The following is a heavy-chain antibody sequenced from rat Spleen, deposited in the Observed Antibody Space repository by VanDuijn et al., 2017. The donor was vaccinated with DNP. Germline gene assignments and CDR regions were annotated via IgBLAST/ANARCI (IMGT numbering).Heavy chain of an antibody. CDR2: INTSGGTT. V-gene: IGHV5-31*01. CDR3: ARDDFYGYR. Sequence: EVQLVESGGDLVQPGRSLKVSCVASGFTFINYWMTWIRQAPGKGLEWVATINTSGGTTYYADSVKGRFTISRDNAHNTLYLQMNSLGSEDTAPYYCARDDFYGYRWGQGVLVTVSS. D-gene: IGHD1-7*01. J-gene: IGHJ2*01. CDR1: GFTFINYW.